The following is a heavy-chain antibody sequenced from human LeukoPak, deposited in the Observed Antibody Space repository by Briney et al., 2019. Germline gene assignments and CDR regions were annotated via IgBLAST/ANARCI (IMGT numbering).Heavy chain of an antibody. CDR1: GFTFSSYA. CDR2: ISYDGSNK. J-gene: IGHJ5*02. V-gene: IGHV3-30-3*01. Sequence: GRSLRLSCAASGFTFSSYAMHWVRQAPGKGLEWVAVISYDGSNKYYADSVKGRFTISRDNSKNTLYLQMNSLRAEDTAVYYCAKGYGLQLVNNWFDPWGQGTLVTVSS. D-gene: IGHD6-13*01. CDR3: AKGYGLQLVNNWFDP.